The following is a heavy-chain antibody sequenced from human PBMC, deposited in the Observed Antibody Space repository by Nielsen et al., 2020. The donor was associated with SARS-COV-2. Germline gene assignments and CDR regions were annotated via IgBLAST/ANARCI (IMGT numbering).Heavy chain of an antibody. CDR2: LSYDGSNT. CDR1: GFTFTTYA. D-gene: IGHD6-6*01. Sequence: GESLKISCAASGFTFTTYAMHWVRQAPGKGLEWVAVLSYDGSNTYYADFVMGRFTVSRDNSNNTVFLHITSLKPEDTAVYFCAKDLHSTTSSVFDFWGQGTLVTVSS. CDR3: AKDLHSTTSSVFDF. J-gene: IGHJ4*02. V-gene: IGHV3-30*18.